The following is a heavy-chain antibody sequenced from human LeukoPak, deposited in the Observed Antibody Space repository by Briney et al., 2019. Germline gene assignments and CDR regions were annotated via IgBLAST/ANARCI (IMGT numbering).Heavy chain of an antibody. CDR1: GFTFSSYA. CDR3: ARDRRYGDYVAYFDY. D-gene: IGHD4-17*01. J-gene: IGHJ4*02. Sequence: GGSLRLSCAASGFTFSSYAMSWVRQAPGKGLEWVAVIWYDGSNKYYAGSVKGRFTISRDRSKNTLYLQMNSLRAEDTAVYYCARDRRYGDYVAYFDYWGQGTPVTVSS. V-gene: IGHV3-33*08. CDR2: IWYDGSNK.